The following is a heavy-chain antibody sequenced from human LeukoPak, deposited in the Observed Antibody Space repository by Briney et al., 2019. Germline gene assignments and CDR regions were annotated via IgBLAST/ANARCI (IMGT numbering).Heavy chain of an antibody. Sequence: GASVKVSCKASGYTFADYYIQWVRQAPGQGLEWMGWMNPNSGNTGYGQSFQGRITMTRDISIGTAYMELSNLTSEDTAIYYCTRGSSGRRDNWGQGTLVTVSA. CDR2: MNPNSGNT. CDR1: GYTFADYY. D-gene: IGHD6-19*01. V-gene: IGHV1-8*02. CDR3: TRGSSGRRDN. J-gene: IGHJ4*02.